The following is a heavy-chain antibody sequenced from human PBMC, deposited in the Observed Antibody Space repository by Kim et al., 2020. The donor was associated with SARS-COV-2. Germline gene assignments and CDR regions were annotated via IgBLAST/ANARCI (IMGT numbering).Heavy chain of an antibody. CDR1: GSTFDDYA. J-gene: IGHJ6*03. V-gene: IGHV3-9*01. Sequence: GGSLRLSCAASGSTFDDYAMHWVRQAPGKGLEWVSGISWNSGSIGYADSVKGRFTISRDNAKNSLYLQMNSLRAEDTALYYCAKDMIIGITMVQGAMDV. CDR3: AKDMIIGITMVQGAMDV. CDR2: ISWNSGSI. D-gene: IGHD3-10*01.